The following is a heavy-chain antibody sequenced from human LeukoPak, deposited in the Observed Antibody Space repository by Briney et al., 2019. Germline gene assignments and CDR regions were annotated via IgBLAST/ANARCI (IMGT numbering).Heavy chain of an antibody. CDR1: GGYISIYF. Sequence: PSETLSLTCSVSGGYISIYFWSWIRQPPGKGLEWIGNIHNSGSTNYNPSLKSRVTISIDRSKNQFSLKLSSVTAADTAVYYCARGAGTHRYYYYMDVWGKGTTVTVSS. CDR2: IHNSGST. CDR3: ARGAGTHRYYYYMDV. D-gene: IGHD1-1*01. J-gene: IGHJ6*03. V-gene: IGHV4-59*12.